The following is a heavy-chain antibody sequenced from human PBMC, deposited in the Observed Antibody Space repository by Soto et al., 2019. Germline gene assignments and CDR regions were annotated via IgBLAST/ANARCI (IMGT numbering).Heavy chain of an antibody. CDR1: GFTFSSYG. J-gene: IGHJ4*02. CDR2: SSATGAGT. Sequence: EVQLLESGGGLVQPGGSLRLSCAASGFTFSSYGMTWVRQAPGKGLEWVSFSSATGAGTYYAGSLKGRFTISRDNSKNTLYLQMTSLRADDTAVYYCAKDRRAGGNYGLYSDFWGQGALVIVSS. CDR3: AKDRRAGGNYGLYSDF. V-gene: IGHV3-23*01. D-gene: IGHD1-7*01.